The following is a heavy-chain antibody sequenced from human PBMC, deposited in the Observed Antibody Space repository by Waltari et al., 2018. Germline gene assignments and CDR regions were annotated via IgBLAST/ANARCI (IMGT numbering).Heavy chain of an antibody. D-gene: IGHD1-1*01. CDR1: GFTFSSYA. V-gene: IGHV3-30*01. Sequence: QVQLVESGGGVVQPGRSLRLSCAASGFTFSSYAMHWVRQAPGKGLEWVAVISFDGSNKDYADAVKGRFTISRDNSKNTLYLQMNSLRAEETAVYYCARDKGWERYYYYGMDVWGQGTTVTVSS. CDR3: ARDKGWERYYYYGMDV. J-gene: IGHJ6*02. CDR2: ISFDGSNK.